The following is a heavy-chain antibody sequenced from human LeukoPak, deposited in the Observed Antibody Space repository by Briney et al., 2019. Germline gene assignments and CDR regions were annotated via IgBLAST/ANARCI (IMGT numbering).Heavy chain of an antibody. D-gene: IGHD1-26*01. J-gene: IGHJ4*02. CDR1: GYTFTGYY. CDR3: ATESPYSGSYY. V-gene: IGHV1-69*13. Sequence: ASVKVSCKASGYTFTGYYMHWVRQAPGQGLEWMGGIIPIFGTANYAQKFQGRVTITADESTSTAYMELSSLRSEDTAVYYCATESPYSGSYYWGQGTLVTVSS. CDR2: IIPIFGTA.